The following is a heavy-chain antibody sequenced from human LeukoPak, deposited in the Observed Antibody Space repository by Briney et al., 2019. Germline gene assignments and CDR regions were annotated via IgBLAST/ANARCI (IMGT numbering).Heavy chain of an antibody. Sequence: SETLSLTCTVSGDAITGSSYYWGWIRQSPGKGLEWIGSMYYSGNTYSNPSLESRVTMSADTSKNQFSLKLNSVSVADTAVYYCARQYFDGTGYYYFDYWGQGTLVIVSS. D-gene: IGHD3-22*01. CDR1: GDAITGSSYY. J-gene: IGHJ4*02. CDR2: MYYSGNT. CDR3: ARQYFDGTGYYYFDY. V-gene: IGHV4-39*01.